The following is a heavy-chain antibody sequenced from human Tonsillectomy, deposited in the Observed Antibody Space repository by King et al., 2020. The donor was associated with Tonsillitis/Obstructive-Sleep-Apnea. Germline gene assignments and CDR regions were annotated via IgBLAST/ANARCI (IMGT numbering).Heavy chain of an antibody. CDR3: ARDSSSSYYYGMDV. CDR2: ILPILDIA. Sequence: QLVQSGAEVKKPGSSVKVSCKASGGTFSSYVINWVRQAPGQGLEWMGGILPILDIANYAQKFQGRVTITADKSTSTAYMELSSLTSEDTAVYYCARDSSSSYYYGMDVWGQGTTVTVSS. J-gene: IGHJ6*02. V-gene: IGHV1-69*10. D-gene: IGHD6-6*01. CDR1: GGTFSSYV.